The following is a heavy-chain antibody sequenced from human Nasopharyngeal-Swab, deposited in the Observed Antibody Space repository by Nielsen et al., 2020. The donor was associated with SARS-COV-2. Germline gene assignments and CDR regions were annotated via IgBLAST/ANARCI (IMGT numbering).Heavy chain of an antibody. CDR3: ARVGSSGWYSGGYFDY. V-gene: IGHV3-7*05. J-gene: IGHJ4*02. Sequence: VRQAPGKGLEWVANIKQDGSKKYYVDSVKGRFTISRDNAKNSLYLQMNSLRAEDTAVYYCARVGSSGWYSGGYFDYWGQGTLVTVSS. D-gene: IGHD6-19*01. CDR2: IKQDGSKK.